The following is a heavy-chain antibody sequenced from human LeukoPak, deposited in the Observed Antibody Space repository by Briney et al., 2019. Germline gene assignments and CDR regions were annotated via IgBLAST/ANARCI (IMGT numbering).Heavy chain of an antibody. CDR1: GGSISTYY. CDR2: ISYSGST. CDR3: ARHDAAAYRGYFDY. Sequence: KPSETLPLTCSLSGGSISTYYWSWIRQPPGKGLEWIGYISYSGSTNYNPSLKSRVTISVDTSKNQFSLKLSSVTAADTAVYYCARHDAAAYRGYFDYWGQGTLVTVSS. V-gene: IGHV4-59*08. J-gene: IGHJ4*02. D-gene: IGHD6-13*01.